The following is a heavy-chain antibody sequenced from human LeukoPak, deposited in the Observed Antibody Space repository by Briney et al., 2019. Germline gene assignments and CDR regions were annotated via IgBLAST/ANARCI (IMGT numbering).Heavy chain of an antibody. V-gene: IGHV3-13*01. D-gene: IGHD3-10*01. CDR1: GFTFSSYD. J-gene: IGHJ4*02. Sequence: PGGSLRLSCAASGFTFSSYDMHWVRQATGKGLEWVSAIGTAGDTYYPGSVKGRFTISRENAKNSLYLQMNSLRAGDTAVYYCARSRGSGSRTLDYWGQGTLVTVSS. CDR2: IGTAGDT. CDR3: ARSRGSGSRTLDY.